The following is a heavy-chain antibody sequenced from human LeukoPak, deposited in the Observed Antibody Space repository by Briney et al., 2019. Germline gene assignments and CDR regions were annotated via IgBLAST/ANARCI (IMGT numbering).Heavy chain of an antibody. V-gene: IGHV4-34*01. CDR3: ARVVTDYGSYFDY. CDR1: GGSFSGYY. CDR2: INHSGST. Sequence: SETLSLTCAVYGGSFSGYYWSWIRQPPGKGLEWIGEINHSGSTNYNPSLKSRVTISVDTSKNQFSLKLSSVTAADTAVYYCARVVTDYGSYFDYWGQGTLVTVSS. J-gene: IGHJ4*02. D-gene: IGHD4-17*01.